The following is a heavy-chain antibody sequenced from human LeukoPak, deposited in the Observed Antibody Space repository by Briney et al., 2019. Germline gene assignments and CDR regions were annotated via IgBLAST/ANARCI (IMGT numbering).Heavy chain of an antibody. CDR3: ARSNQADGY. D-gene: IGHD1-14*01. J-gene: IGHJ4*02. CDR1: GFTFSSYW. CDR2: INPGGSSI. V-gene: IGHV3-74*01. Sequence: GGSLRLSCAASGFTFSSYWMHWVRQVPGKGLVWVARINPGGSSITYADSVKGRFTISRDNAKNTLYLQMDSLRAEDTGVYYSARSNQADGYWGQGTLVTVSS.